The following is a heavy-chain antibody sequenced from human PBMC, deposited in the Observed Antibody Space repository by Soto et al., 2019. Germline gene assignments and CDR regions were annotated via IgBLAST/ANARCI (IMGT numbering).Heavy chain of an antibody. Sequence: PGESLKISCKGSEYSFTSYWIGWVRQMPGKGLEWMGIIYPGDSDTRYSPSFQGQVTISADKSISTAYLQWSSLKASDTAMYYCARLGQGAMETITPYYVYGMDVWGQGTTVTVSS. V-gene: IGHV5-51*01. J-gene: IGHJ6*02. CDR3: ARLGQGAMETITPYYVYGMDV. CDR2: IYPGDSDT. CDR1: EYSFTSYW. D-gene: IGHD5-12*01.